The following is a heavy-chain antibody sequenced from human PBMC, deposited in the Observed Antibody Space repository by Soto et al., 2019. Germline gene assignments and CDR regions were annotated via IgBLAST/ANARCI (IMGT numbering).Heavy chain of an antibody. V-gene: IGHV1-3*01. J-gene: IGHJ3*02. D-gene: IGHD3-9*01. CDR2: INAGNGNT. CDR1: GYTFTSYA. Sequence: ASVKVSCKASGYTFTSYAMHWVRQAPGQRLEWMGWINAGNGNTKYSQKFQGRVTITRDTSASTAYMELSSLRSEDTAVYYCARDALTGYYHDAFDIWGQGTMVTVSS. CDR3: ARDALTGYYHDAFDI.